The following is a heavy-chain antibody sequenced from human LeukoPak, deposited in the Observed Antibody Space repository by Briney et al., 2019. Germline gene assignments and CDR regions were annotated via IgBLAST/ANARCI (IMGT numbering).Heavy chain of an antibody. CDR3: AKVFHD. CDR1: RGSISGDY. J-gene: IGHJ3*01. Sequence: SETLSLTCTVSRGSISGDYWSWIRQPAGKGLEWIGLIYTSGTTNYNPSLKSRVTMSLGTSKNQFSLKLSSVTAADTAVYYCAKVFHDWGQGTMVTVSS. CDR2: IYTSGTT. V-gene: IGHV4-4*07.